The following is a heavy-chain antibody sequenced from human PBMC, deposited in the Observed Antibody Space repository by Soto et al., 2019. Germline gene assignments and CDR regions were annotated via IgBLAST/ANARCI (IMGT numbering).Heavy chain of an antibody. CDR3: ARGGAFDY. V-gene: IGHV4-38-2*01. D-gene: IGHD3-16*01. CDR1: GYSISSGYY. Sequence: SETLSLTCAVSGYSISSGYYWGWIRQPPGKGLEWIGSILHSGGTYYNPSLKSRVTISMETSKNQFSLKLSSVTAADTAVYYCARGGAFDYWGQGALVTVSS. CDR2: ILHSGGT. J-gene: IGHJ4*02.